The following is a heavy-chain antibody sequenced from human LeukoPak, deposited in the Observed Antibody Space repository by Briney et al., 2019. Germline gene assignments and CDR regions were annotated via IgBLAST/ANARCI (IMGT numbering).Heavy chain of an antibody. CDR1: GGSISSYY. V-gene: IGHV4-59*01. J-gene: IGHJ4*02. Sequence: SETLSLTCTVSGGSISSYYWSWIRQPPGKGLEWIGYIYYSGSTNYNPSLKSRVTISVDTSKNQFPLKLSSVTAADTAVYYCARGGGYDLSYDYWGQGTLVTVSS. CDR3: ARGGGYDLSYDY. CDR2: IYYSGST. D-gene: IGHD5-12*01.